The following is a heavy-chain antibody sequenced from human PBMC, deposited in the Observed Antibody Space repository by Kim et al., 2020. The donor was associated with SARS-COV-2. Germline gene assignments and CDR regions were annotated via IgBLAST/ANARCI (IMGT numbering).Heavy chain of an antibody. V-gene: IGHV3-23*01. D-gene: IGHD3-10*01. CDR2: IRGSGDST. CDR3: AKWTGDYGSGSYFNC. Sequence: GGSLRLSCAASGFTFSNFAMAWVRQAPGKGLEWVSNIRGSGDSTHYADSVKGRFTISRDNSKNTLHLQMNSLRAEDTAVYYCAKWTGDYGSGSYFNCWGQGSLVSVSS. CDR1: GFTFSNFA. J-gene: IGHJ4*02.